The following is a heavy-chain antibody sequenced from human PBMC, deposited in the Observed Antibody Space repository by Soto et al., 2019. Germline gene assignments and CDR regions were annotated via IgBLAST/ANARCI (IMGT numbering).Heavy chain of an antibody. D-gene: IGHD5-12*01. CDR2: INPTSGGT. CDR1: GYTFTDYY. V-gene: IGHV1-2*02. J-gene: IGHJ4*01. CDR3: VARPLDF. Sequence: ASVKASCKASGYTFTDYYMHWVRQARGQGLEWMGWINPTSGGTTYAQKFQIRVTMTRDTSINTAYMELSRLRSDDTAAHYCVARPLDFWGQGTLVTVSS.